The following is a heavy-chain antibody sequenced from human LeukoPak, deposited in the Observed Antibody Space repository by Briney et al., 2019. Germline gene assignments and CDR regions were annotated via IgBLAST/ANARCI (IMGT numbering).Heavy chain of an antibody. CDR1: GFTFRTYG. CDR2: IWYDGSNK. CDR3: ARGTRYDSSGYYSQDLDY. J-gene: IGHJ4*02. D-gene: IGHD3-22*01. Sequence: GGSLRLSCAASGFTFRTYGMHWVRQAPDKGLEWAAVIWYDGSNKYYADSVKGRFTISRDNSKNTLYLQMNSLRAEDTAVYYCARGTRYDSSGYYSQDLDYWGQGTLVTVSS. V-gene: IGHV3-33*01.